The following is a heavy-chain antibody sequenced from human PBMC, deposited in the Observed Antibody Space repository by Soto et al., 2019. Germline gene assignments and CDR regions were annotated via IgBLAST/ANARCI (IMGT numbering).Heavy chain of an antibody. D-gene: IGHD2-21*02. V-gene: IGHV3-15*01. J-gene: IGHJ5*02. CDR1: GITFTNAW. CDR2: LKSRRDGGAS. CDR3: TTDGGVTAYPLFWA. Sequence: GGSLRLSCATSGITFTNAWMGWVRQAPGKGLEWIGRLKSRRDGGASDFAAPVKGRVSISKDESKNTLYLQMNSLKTEDTAVYYCTTDGGVTAYPLFWAWGQGTVGTGSS.